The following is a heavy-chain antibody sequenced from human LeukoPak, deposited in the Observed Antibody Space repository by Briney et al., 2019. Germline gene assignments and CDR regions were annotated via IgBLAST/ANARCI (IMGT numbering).Heavy chain of an antibody. CDR1: GGSISSSSYY. V-gene: IGHV4-39*07. D-gene: IGHD1-14*01. CDR2: IYYSGST. CDR3: ASGFSNLDY. J-gene: IGHJ4*02. Sequence: PSETLSLTCTVSGGSISSSSYYWGWIRQPPGKGLEWIGSIYYSGSTYYNPSLKSRVTISVDTSKNQFSLKLSSVTAADTAVYYCASGFSNLDYWGQGTLVTVSS.